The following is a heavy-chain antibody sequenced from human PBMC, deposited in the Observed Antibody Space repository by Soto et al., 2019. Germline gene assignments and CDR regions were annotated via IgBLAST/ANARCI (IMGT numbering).Heavy chain of an antibody. Sequence: DVQLVESGGGLMQPGESLRLSCAASGLTVSGKKYVAWVRQAPGKGLGWVSALYDVDGSFYSDSVKGRFTTSSDSSKTTVYLQMNDLEPANMAVYYGATWFEGEHAYDVWGQGTTVTVSS. V-gene: IGHV3-53*01. CDR2: LYDVDGS. CDR1: GLTVSGKKY. J-gene: IGHJ3*01. D-gene: IGHD3-10*01. CDR3: ATWFEGEHAYDV.